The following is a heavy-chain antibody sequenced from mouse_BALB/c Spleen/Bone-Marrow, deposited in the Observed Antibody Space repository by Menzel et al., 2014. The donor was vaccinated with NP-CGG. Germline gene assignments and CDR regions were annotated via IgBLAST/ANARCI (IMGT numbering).Heavy chain of an antibody. D-gene: IGHD2-3*01. J-gene: IGHJ4*01. CDR2: IYPRNVNT. CDR1: GYTFTTYY. Sequence: QVQLQQSGPELVKPGASVRMSCKASGYTFTTYYIHWVKQRPGQGLEWIGWIYPRNVNTNYNEKFRGKATLTADKSSSTAYKQLSSLTSEDSAVYFCARWLLPYYAMDYWGQGTSVTVSS. CDR3: ARWLLPYYAMDY. V-gene: IGHV1S56*01.